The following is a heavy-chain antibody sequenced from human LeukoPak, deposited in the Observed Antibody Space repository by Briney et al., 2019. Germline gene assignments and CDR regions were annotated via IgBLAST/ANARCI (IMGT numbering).Heavy chain of an antibody. CDR3: ARAPPRGDAFDI. D-gene: IGHD3-10*01. J-gene: IGHJ3*02. CDR1: GGSFSGYY. CDR2: INHSGST. Sequence: SETLSLTCAVYGGSFSGYYWSWIRQPPGKGLEWIGEINHSGSTNYNPSLKSRVTISVDTSKNQFSLKLTSMTAADTAVYYCARAPPRGDAFDIWGQGTMVTVSS. V-gene: IGHV4-34*01.